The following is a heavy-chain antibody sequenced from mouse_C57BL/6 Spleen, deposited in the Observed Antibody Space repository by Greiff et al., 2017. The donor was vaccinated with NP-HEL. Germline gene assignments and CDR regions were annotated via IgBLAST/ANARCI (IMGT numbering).Heavy chain of an antibody. CDR1: GYSFTDYN. CDR3: ARNGGFTTVVAMDY. J-gene: IGHJ4*01. Sequence: EVKLMESGPELVKPGASVKISCKASGYSFTDYNMNWVKQSNGKSLEWIGVINPNYGTTSYNQKFKGKATLTVDQSSSTAYMQLNSLTSEDSPVYYCARNGGFTTVVAMDYWGQGTSVTVSS. V-gene: IGHV1-39*01. D-gene: IGHD1-1*01. CDR2: INPNYGTT.